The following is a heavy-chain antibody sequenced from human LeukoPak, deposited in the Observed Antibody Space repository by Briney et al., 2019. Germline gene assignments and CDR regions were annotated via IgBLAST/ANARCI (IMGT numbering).Heavy chain of an antibody. CDR1: GGSISSHY. D-gene: IGHD3-22*01. CDR2: IYYSGST. CDR3: ARTSSGYYYGVIVY. J-gene: IGHJ4*02. Sequence: SETLSLTCTVSGGSISSHYWSWIRQPPGKGLEWIGYIYYSGSTNYNPSLKSRVTISVDTPKNQFSLQLSSVTAADTAVYYCARTSSGYYYGVIVYWGQGTLVTVSS. V-gene: IGHV4-59*11.